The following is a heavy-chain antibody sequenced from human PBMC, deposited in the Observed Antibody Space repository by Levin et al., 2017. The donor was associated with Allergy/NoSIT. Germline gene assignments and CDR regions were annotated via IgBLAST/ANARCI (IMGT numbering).Heavy chain of an antibody. Sequence: SQTLSLPCTVSGGSIRSGGYYWSWIRQHPGKGLEWIGYIYYSGSTYYNPSLKSRVTISVDTSKNQFSLKLSSVTAADTAVYYCARGGGFDAFDIWGQGTMVTVSS. CDR2: IYYSGST. CDR3: ARGGGFDAFDI. CDR1: GGSIRSGGYY. J-gene: IGHJ3*02. V-gene: IGHV4-31*03. D-gene: IGHD3-16*01.